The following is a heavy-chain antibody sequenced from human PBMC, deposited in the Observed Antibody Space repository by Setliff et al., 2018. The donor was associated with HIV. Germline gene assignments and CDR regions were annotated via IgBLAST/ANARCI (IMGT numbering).Heavy chain of an antibody. D-gene: IGHD4-17*01. V-gene: IGHV1-69*10. CDR1: GGTFSSYA. Sequence: SVKVSCKASGGTFSSYAISWVRQAPGQGLEWMGGIIPILGIANYAQKFQGRVTITTDESTSTAYMELSSLRSEDTAVYYCARALGWGVTTHWFDPWGQGTLVTVS. CDR3: ARALGWGVTTHWFDP. CDR2: IIPILGIA. J-gene: IGHJ5*02.